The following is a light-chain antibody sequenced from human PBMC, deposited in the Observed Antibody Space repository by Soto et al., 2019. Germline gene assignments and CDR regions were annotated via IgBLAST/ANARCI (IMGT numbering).Light chain of an antibody. CDR3: QVWDSSSARVV. J-gene: IGLJ2*01. Sequence: SYELTQPPSVSVAPGKTARITCGGNNIGSKSVHWYQQKPGQAPVLVIYYDSDRPSGTPERFSGSNSGNTATLTISRVEAGDEADYYCQVWDSSSARVVFGGGTKLTVL. CDR2: YDS. V-gene: IGLV3-21*04. CDR1: NIGSKS.